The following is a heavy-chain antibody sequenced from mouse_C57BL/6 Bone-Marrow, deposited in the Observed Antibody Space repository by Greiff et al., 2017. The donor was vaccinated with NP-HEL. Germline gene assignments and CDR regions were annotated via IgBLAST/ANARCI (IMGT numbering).Heavy chain of an antibody. CDR2: IYPGDGDT. CDR1: GYAFSSYW. CDR3: ARSGDDYHGYCAMDY. Sequence: VKLQQSGAELVKPGASVKISCKASGYAFSSYWMNWVKQRPGKGLEWIGQIYPGDGDTNYNGKFKGKATLTADKSSSTTYMQRSSLTSEDSAVYFCARSGDDYHGYCAMDYWGQGTSVTVSS. J-gene: IGHJ4*01. D-gene: IGHD2-4*01. V-gene: IGHV1-80*01.